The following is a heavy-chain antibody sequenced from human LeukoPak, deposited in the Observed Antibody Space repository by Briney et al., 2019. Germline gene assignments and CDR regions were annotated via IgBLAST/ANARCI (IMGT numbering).Heavy chain of an antibody. CDR3: AKDGYYDFWSGHYYYYYYMDV. V-gene: IGHV3-23*01. Sequence: GGSLRLSCAASGFTFSSYAMSWVRQAPGKGLEWVSAISGSGGSTYYADSVKGRFTISRDNSKNTLYLQMNSLRAEDTAVYYCAKDGYYDFWSGHYYYYYYMDVWGKGTTVTVSS. CDR1: GFTFSSYA. J-gene: IGHJ6*03. D-gene: IGHD3-3*01. CDR2: ISGSGGST.